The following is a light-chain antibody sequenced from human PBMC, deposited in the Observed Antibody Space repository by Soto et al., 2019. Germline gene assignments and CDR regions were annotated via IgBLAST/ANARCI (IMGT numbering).Light chain of an antibody. CDR2: GAS. V-gene: IGKV3-15*01. CDR3: QQYNNWPRT. J-gene: IGKJ1*01. CDR1: QSVSSD. Sequence: EIVMTQSPATQSTSTAQRSNLYCXASQSVSSDLAWYHQKPGQAPRLLIYGASTRATGIPARFSGSGSGTECTLTINSLQSEDFAVYYCQQYNNWPRTFGQGTKVDI.